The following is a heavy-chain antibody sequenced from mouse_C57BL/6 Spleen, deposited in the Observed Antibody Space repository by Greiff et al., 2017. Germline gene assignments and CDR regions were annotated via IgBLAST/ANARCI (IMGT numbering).Heavy chain of an antibody. V-gene: IGHV1-15*01. CDR1: GYTFTDYE. D-gene: IGHD3-3*01. CDR2: IDPETGGT. CDR3: TREGDDAMDY. Sequence: VQLQQSGAELVRPGASVTLSCKASGYTFTDYEMHWVKQTPVHGLEWIGAIDPETGGTAYNQKFKGKAILTADKSSSTAYMELRSLTSEDSPVYYCTREGDDAMDYWGQGTSVTVSS. J-gene: IGHJ4*01.